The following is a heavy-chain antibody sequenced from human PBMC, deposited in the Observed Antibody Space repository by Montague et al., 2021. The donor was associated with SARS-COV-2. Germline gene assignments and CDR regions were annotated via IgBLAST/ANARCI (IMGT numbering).Heavy chain of an antibody. Sequence: PALVKPTQTLTLTCTFSGFSLSTSGMRASWIRQPPGKALEWLARIDRDDDKFYSTSLKTRFTISKDTSKNQVVLTMTNMDPVDTATYYCARSYYDILTAYYTPFDSWGQGTLVTVSS. D-gene: IGHD3-9*01. V-gene: IGHV2-70*04. CDR1: GFSLSTSGMR. J-gene: IGHJ4*02. CDR2: IDRDDDK. CDR3: ARSYYDILTAYYTPFDS.